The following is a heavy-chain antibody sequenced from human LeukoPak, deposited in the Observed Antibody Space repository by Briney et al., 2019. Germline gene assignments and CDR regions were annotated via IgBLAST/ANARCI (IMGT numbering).Heavy chain of an antibody. Sequence: GESLRLSCAASGFTFTSYAMSWVRQAPGKGLEWVSAISAGGENTDYADSVKGRFTISRDNSKNTLYLQMNSLRAEDTAVYYCARDSSLSDYGDYGSLRCWGQGTLVTVSS. V-gene: IGHV3-23*01. CDR1: GFTFTSYA. CDR2: ISAGGENT. CDR3: ARDSSLSDYGDYGSLRC. D-gene: IGHD4-17*01. J-gene: IGHJ4*02.